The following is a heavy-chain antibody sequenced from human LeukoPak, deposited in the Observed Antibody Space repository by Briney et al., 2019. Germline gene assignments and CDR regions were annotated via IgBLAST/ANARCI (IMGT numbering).Heavy chain of an antibody. V-gene: IGHV5-51*01. CDR2: IYPGDSDT. J-gene: IGHJ3*02. Sequence: GESLKISCNGFGYXYTNYWTGWVRQVPGKGLEWMGIIYPGDSDTRYSPSFQGQVTISADKTISTAYLQWSSLKASGTAMYYCARSGGAYYSIWGQGTMVTVSS. CDR1: GYXYTNYW. CDR3: ARSGGAYYSI. D-gene: IGHD2-21*01.